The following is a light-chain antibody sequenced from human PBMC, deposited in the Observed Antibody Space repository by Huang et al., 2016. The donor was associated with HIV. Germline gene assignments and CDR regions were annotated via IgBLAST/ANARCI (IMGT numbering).Light chain of an antibody. CDR3: MQSLEAPYT. V-gene: IGKV2-28*01. CDR2: FGS. J-gene: IGKJ2*01. CDR1: PSLLHSNGYQY. Sequence: DIGMTQSPLSLPVTPGEPASIYCKSSPSLLHSNGYQYLDWYLQKPGQSPQLLIYFGSDRASWGPDRFSGSGSGTDFTLRISRVEAEDVGVYYCMQSLEAPYTFGQGTKLEIK.